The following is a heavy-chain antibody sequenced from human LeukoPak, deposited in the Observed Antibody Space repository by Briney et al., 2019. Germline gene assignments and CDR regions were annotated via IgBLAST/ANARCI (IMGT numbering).Heavy chain of an antibody. J-gene: IGHJ4*02. CDR1: GGTFSSYA. Sequence: ASVKVSCKASGGTFSSYAISWVRQAPGQGLEWMGGIIPIFGTANYAQKFQGRVTITTDESTSTAYMELSSLRSEDTAVYYCARDPSHYYGSSGSLDWGQGTLVTVSS. D-gene: IGHD3-22*01. CDR2: IIPIFGTA. V-gene: IGHV1-69*05. CDR3: ARDPSHYYGSSGSLD.